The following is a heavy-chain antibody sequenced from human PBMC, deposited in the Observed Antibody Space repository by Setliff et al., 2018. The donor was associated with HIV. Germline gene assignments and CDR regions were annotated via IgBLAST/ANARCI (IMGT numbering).Heavy chain of an antibody. CDR1: GGSINSGSYY. CDR3: NIYYYYYMDV. CDR2: IYYSGST. J-gene: IGHJ6*03. V-gene: IGHV4-61*01. Sequence: SETLSLTCTVSGGSINSGSYYWNWIRQPPGKGLEWIGYIYYSGSTNYNPSLKSRVTISVATSKNQFSLKLSSVTAADTAVYYCNIYYYYYMDVWGKGTTVTVS.